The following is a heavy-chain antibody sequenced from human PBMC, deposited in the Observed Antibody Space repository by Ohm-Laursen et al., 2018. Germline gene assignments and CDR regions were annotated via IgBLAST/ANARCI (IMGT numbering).Heavy chain of an antibody. V-gene: IGHV4-31*03. J-gene: IGHJ4*02. CDR3: ARPTRDSSGYCRGDFDY. CDR2: IYYSGST. D-gene: IGHD3-22*01. Sequence: SQTLSLTCTVSGGSISSGGYYWSWIRQHPGKGLEWIGYIYYSGSTYYNPSLKSRVTISVDTSKNQFSLKLSSVTAADTAVYYCARPTRDSSGYCRGDFDYWGQGTLVTVSS. CDR1: GGSISSGGYY.